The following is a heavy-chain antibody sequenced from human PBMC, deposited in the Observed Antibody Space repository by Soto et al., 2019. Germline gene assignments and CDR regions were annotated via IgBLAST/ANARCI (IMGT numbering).Heavy chain of an antibody. V-gene: IGHV3-30*18. D-gene: IGHD1-26*01. CDR3: AKDVVVGATPGLGDYYYYYGMDV. J-gene: IGHJ6*02. Sequence: PGGSLRLSCAASGLTFSSYSMHWGRQAPGKGLEWVAVISYDGSNKYYADSVKGRFTISRDNSKNTLYLQMNSLRAEDTAVYYCAKDVVVGATPGLGDYYYYYGMDVWGQGTTVTVSS. CDR1: GLTFSSYS. CDR2: ISYDGSNK.